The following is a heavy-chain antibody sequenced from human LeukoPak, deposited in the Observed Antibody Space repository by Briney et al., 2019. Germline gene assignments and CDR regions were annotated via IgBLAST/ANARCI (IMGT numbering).Heavy chain of an antibody. CDR2: IKQDGSEK. D-gene: IGHD6-6*01. J-gene: IGHJ4*02. V-gene: IGHV3-7*01. CDR3: VRSLGSSSADS. Sequence: QTGGSLRLSCEASGFTFSHSWMSWVRQASGKGLEWVANIKQDGSEKYYVHSVEGRFTISRDNAKNSLSLQMNSLRGEDTAVYYCVRSLGSSSADSWGQGTLVTVSS. CDR1: GFTFSHSW.